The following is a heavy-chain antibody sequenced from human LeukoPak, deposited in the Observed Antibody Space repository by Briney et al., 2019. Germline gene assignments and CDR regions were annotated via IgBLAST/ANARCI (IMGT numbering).Heavy chain of an antibody. V-gene: IGHV4-30-2*01. CDR3: ASSSSYYYGSGISF. D-gene: IGHD3-10*01. J-gene: IGHJ4*02. CDR2: IYHSGST. Sequence: TLSLTCAVSGGSISSGGYSSSWIRQPPGKGLEWIGYIYHSGSTYYNPSLKSRVTISVDRSKNQFSLKLSSVTAADTAVYYCASSSSYYYGSGISFWGQGTLVTVSS. CDR1: GGSISSGGYS.